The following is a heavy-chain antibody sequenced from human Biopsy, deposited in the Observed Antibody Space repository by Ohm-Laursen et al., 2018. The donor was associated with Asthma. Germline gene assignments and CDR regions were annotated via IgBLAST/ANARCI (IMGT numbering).Heavy chain of an antibody. Sequence: SLRLSCSASGFTFSDYYMSWIRQAPGKGLEWVSYISSSGSTIYYADSVKGRFTISRDNAKNSLYLQMNSLRAEDTAVYYCARDREVYGSGIGALYYYYYYGMGVWGQGTTVTVSS. CDR1: GFTFSDYY. J-gene: IGHJ6*02. CDR3: ARDREVYGSGIGALYYYYYYGMGV. CDR2: ISSSGSTI. V-gene: IGHV3-11*01. D-gene: IGHD3-10*01.